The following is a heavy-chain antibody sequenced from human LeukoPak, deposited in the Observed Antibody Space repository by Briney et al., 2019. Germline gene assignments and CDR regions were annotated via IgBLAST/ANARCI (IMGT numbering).Heavy chain of an antibody. D-gene: IGHD3-22*01. CDR3: AKRLGYDSSGPYYYYYGMDV. J-gene: IGHJ6*02. CDR1: GFTFSSYG. CDR2: ISYDGSNK. Sequence: TGRSLRLSCAASGFTFSSYGMHWVRQAPGKGLEWVAVISYDGSNKYYADSVKGRFTISRDNSKNTLYLQMNSLRAEDTAVYYCAKRLGYDSSGPYYYYYGMDVWGQGTTVTVSS. V-gene: IGHV3-30*18.